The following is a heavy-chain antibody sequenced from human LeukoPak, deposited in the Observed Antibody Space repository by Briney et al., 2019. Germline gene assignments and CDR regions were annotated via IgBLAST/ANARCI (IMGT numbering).Heavy chain of an antibody. Sequence: SETLSLTCTVFGGSISSYYWSWIRQPPGKGLEWIGYIYYSGSTNYNPSLKSRVTISVDTSKNQFSLKLSSVTAADTAVYYCAIHFYSNYFDYWGQGTLVTVSS. CDR2: IYYSGST. J-gene: IGHJ4*02. D-gene: IGHD4-11*01. CDR1: GGSISSYY. CDR3: AIHFYSNYFDY. V-gene: IGHV4-59*01.